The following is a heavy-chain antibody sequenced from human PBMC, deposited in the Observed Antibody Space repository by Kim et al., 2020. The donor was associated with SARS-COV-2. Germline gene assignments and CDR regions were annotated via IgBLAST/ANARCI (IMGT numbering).Heavy chain of an antibody. D-gene: IGHD1-7*01. CDR1: GGSVSSDVYY. Sequence: SETLSLTCSVSGGSVSSDVYYWNWIRQPPGKGLEWIGHVYYSGSTSYNPSLKSRVSISVDTSKNQFSLKLISVTAADTAVCYCATDRTGITNDQYGMDVWGQGTTVLVSS. J-gene: IGHJ6*02. CDR2: VYYSGST. V-gene: IGHV4-61*08. CDR3: ATDRTGITNDQYGMDV.